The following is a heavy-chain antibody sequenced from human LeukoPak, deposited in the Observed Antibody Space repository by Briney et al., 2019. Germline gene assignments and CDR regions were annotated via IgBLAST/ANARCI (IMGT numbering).Heavy chain of an antibody. CDR1: GFTFTGSE. J-gene: IGHJ4*02. V-gene: IGHV3-48*03. CDR3: ARDQRWFGELDF. D-gene: IGHD3-10*01. Sequence: GGSLRLSCAASGFTFTGSEMTWVRQAPGKGLEWVSYITSRGDATYYAASVKGRFTISRDNARNSLFLQMNSLRAEDTAVYYCARDQRWFGELDFWGQGTLVTVSS. CDR2: ITSRGDAT.